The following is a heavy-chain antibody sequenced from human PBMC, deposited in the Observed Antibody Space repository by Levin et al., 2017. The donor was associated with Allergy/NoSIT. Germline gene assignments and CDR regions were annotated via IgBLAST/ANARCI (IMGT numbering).Heavy chain of an antibody. CDR3: AREEGWGYHYGMDV. V-gene: IGHV3-7*01. CDR1: GFTFTSFW. CDR2: IKQDGSET. D-gene: IGHD3-16*02. J-gene: IGHJ6*02. Sequence: ETLSLTCAASGFTFTSFWMTWVRQAPGKGLEWVANIKQDGSETYYVDSVKGRFTISRDNAKNSVYLQMNSLRVDDTAVYYCAREEGWGYHYGMDVWGQGTTVTVSS.